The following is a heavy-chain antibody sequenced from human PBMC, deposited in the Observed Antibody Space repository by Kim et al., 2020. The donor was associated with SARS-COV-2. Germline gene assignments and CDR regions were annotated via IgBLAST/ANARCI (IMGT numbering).Heavy chain of an antibody. CDR3: ARAIVVVVAAKFPNWFDP. D-gene: IGHD2-15*01. J-gene: IGHJ5*02. Sequence: SETLSLTCTVSGGSISSGGYYWSWIRQHPGKGLEWIGYIYYSGSTYYNPSLKSRVTISVDTSKNQFSLKLSSVTAADTAVYYCARAIVVVVAAKFPNWFDPWGQGTLVTVSS. CDR2: IYYSGST. V-gene: IGHV4-31*03. CDR1: GGSISSGGYY.